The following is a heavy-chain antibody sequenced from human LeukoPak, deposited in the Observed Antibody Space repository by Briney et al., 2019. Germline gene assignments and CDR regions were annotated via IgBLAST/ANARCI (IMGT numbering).Heavy chain of an antibody. D-gene: IGHD3/OR15-3a*01. CDR3: AREGSGLVIHAFDI. CDR1: GFNFRSSG. CDR2: IQYDLSQK. J-gene: IGHJ3*02. Sequence: GGSLRLSCAASGFNFRSSGMHWVRQAPGKGLEWVTFIQYDLSQKYYADSAKGRFFISRDNLKNTVYLQMSSLRIEDTAVYFCAREGSGLVIHAFDIWGLGTMVTVSS. V-gene: IGHV3-30*02.